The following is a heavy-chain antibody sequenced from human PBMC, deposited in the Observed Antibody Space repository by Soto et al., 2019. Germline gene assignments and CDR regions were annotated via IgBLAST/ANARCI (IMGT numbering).Heavy chain of an antibody. Sequence: PGGSLRLSCAASGFTFSSYSMNWVRQAPGKGLEWVSSISSSSSYIYYADSVKGRFTISRDNAKNSLYLQMNSLRAEDTAVYYCAREGVWFGELSYHYYYYGMDVWGQGTTVTVSS. D-gene: IGHD3-10*01. J-gene: IGHJ6*02. V-gene: IGHV3-21*01. CDR1: GFTFSSYS. CDR3: AREGVWFGELSYHYYYYGMDV. CDR2: ISSSSSYI.